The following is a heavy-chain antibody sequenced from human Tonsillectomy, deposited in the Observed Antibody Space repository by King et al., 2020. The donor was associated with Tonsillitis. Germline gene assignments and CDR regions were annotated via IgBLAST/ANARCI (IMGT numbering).Heavy chain of an antibody. CDR2: MNPKSGNT. CDR3: ARSAGGIAYERHFMDV. D-gene: IGHD2-21*01. CDR1: GYTFGSHD. Sequence: QLVQSGAEVKKPGASVKVSCKASGYTFGSHDINWVRQATGQGLEWMAWMNPKSGNTNYAQQFQGRLTMTRDTSISTAYMELSSLTSEDTAVYYCARSAGGIAYERHFMDVWGHGTTVTVSS. V-gene: IGHV1-8*01. J-gene: IGHJ6*02.